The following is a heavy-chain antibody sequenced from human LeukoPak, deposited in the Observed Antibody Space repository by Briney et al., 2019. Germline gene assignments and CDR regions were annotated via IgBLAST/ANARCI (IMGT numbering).Heavy chain of an antibody. Sequence: GGSLRLSCAASGFTFSDYYMSWIRQAPGKGLEWVSYISISGSTIYYADSVKGRFTISRDNAKNSLYLQMNSLRAEDTAVYYCARAQGDGYDDAFDIWGQGTMVTVPS. CDR2: ISISGSTI. CDR3: ARAQGDGYDDAFDI. V-gene: IGHV3-11*01. CDR1: GFTFSDYY. D-gene: IGHD5-24*01. J-gene: IGHJ3*02.